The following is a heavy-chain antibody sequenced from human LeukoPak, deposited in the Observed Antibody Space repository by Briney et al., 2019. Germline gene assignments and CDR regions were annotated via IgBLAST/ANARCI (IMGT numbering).Heavy chain of an antibody. Sequence: GGSLSLSCAASGFTFSNYVMTWVRQTPGKGLEWVSTISGGGDSTFYADSVKGRFTVSRDNSKNTLYLQMNSLRAEDTAVYYCAGRRYYYDSSGQTDAFDIWGQGTVVTVSS. D-gene: IGHD3-22*01. CDR3: AGRRYYYDSSGQTDAFDI. J-gene: IGHJ3*02. V-gene: IGHV3-23*01. CDR2: ISGGGDST. CDR1: GFTFSNYV.